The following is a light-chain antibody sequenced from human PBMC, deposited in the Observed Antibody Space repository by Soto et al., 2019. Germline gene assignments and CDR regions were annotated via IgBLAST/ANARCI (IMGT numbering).Light chain of an antibody. CDR1: QSVSSSY. V-gene: IGKV3-20*01. Sequence: EIVLTQSPGTLSLSPGERATFSCRASQSVSSSYLAWYQQKPGQAPRLLINGASSRATGIPDRFSGSGSGTDFTFTISRLEPEDFGVYYCQQSGSSPPTFGPGTKVDIK. J-gene: IGKJ3*01. CDR2: GAS. CDR3: QQSGSSPPT.